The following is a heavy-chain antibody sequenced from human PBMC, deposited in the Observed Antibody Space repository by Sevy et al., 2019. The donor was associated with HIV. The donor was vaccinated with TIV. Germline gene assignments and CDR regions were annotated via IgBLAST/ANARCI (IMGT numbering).Heavy chain of an antibody. Sequence: GGSLRLSCVASGFIVNNYWMTWVRQAPGKGLEWVANIKDDGSEKYYVGSVKGRFTISRDDAENSLFLQMNRLRVEDTAVYYCAKFKKRPNVGLPGGLDVWGQGTTVTVSS. V-gene: IGHV3-7*01. CDR3: AKFKKRPNVGLPGGLDV. J-gene: IGHJ6*02. CDR2: IKDDGSEK. CDR1: GFIVNNYW. D-gene: IGHD2-15*01.